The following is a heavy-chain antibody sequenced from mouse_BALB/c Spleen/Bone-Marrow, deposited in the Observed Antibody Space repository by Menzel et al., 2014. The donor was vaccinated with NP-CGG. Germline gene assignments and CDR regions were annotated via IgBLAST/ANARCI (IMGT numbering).Heavy chain of an antibody. CDR1: GFTFSSYA. Sequence: EVKLMESGGGLVKPGGSLKLSCAASGFTFSSYAMSWVRQSPEKRLEWVAEISSGGNYTHYPDTVTGRFTISRGNAKNILYLEMSSLRSDDTAMYYCVRAYGSSYAMDYWGQGTSVTVSS. D-gene: IGHD1-1*01. V-gene: IGHV5-9-4*01. J-gene: IGHJ4*01. CDR2: ISSGGNYT. CDR3: VRAYGSSYAMDY.